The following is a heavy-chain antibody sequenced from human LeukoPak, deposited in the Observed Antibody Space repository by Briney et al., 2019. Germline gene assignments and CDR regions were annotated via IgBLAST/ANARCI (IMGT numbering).Heavy chain of an antibody. J-gene: IGHJ4*02. CDR1: GFTFSSYS. D-gene: IGHD4-17*01. Sequence: GGSLRLSCAASGFTFSSYSMNWVRQAPGKGLEWVSSISSSSSYIYYADSVKGRFTISRDNAKNSLYLQMNSLRAEDTAVYYCAISRTTVATFDYWGQGTLVTVSS. CDR2: ISSSSSYI. V-gene: IGHV3-21*01. CDR3: AISRTTVATFDY.